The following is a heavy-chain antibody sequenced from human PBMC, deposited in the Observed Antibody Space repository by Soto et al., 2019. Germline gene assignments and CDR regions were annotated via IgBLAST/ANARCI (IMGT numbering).Heavy chain of an antibody. D-gene: IGHD1-26*01. CDR1: GGTFSSHG. CDR2: IIPTFGTP. V-gene: IGHV1-69*06. CDR3: ASERSAQYFDF. Sequence: QVQLVQSGTVVQRRGSSVKVSCQASGGTFSSHGMAWVRQAPGQGLEWMGGIIPTFGTPTYAPKFQGRVTITADKSTNTAYMERSSLRSEDTGVYYCASERSAQYFDFWGQGTLINVSS. J-gene: IGHJ4*02.